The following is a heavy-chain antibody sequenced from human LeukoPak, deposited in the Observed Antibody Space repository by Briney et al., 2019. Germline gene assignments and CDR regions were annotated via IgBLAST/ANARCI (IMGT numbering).Heavy chain of an antibody. CDR3: ARDLMAAVAGIDY. D-gene: IGHD6-19*01. J-gene: IGHJ4*02. Sequence: GGSLGLSCAASGFTFSSYSMNWVRQAPGKGLEWVSSISSSSSYIYYADSVKGRFTISRDNAKNSLYLQMNSLRAEDTAVYYCARDLMAAVAGIDYWGQGTLVTVSS. V-gene: IGHV3-21*01. CDR1: GFTFSSYS. CDR2: ISSSSSYI.